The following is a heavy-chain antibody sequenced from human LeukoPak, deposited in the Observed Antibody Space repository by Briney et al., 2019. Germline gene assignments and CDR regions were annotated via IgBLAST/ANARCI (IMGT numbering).Heavy chain of an antibody. Sequence: NPSETLSLTCTVSGGSISSGGYYWSWIRQHPGKDLEWIGYIHYSGSTYYNPSLKSRVTISVDTSKNQFSLKLSSVTAADTAVYYCAKPREIVATISHYFDYWGQGTLVTVSS. D-gene: IGHD5-12*01. CDR3: AKPREIVATISHYFDY. V-gene: IGHV4-31*03. CDR1: GGSISSGGYY. CDR2: IHYSGST. J-gene: IGHJ4*02.